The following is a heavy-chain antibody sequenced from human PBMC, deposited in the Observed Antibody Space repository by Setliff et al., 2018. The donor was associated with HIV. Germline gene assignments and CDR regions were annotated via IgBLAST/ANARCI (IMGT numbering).Heavy chain of an antibody. J-gene: IGHJ4*02. D-gene: IGHD3-22*01. CDR3: ARAPGAYYYDSSGYPIGIRFDY. Sequence: SSETLSLTCTVSGYSISSGYYWGWIRQPPGKGLEWIATIYQTGSTNYSPSLKSRVTISLDMSKNQFSLKLSSVTAADTAVYYCARAPGAYYYDSSGYPIGIRFDYWGQGTLVTVSS. CDR1: GYSISSGYY. V-gene: IGHV4-38-2*02. CDR2: IYQTGST.